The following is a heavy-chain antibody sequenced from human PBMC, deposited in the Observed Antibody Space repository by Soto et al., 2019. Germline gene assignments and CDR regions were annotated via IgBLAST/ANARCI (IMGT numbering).Heavy chain of an antibody. J-gene: IGHJ4*02. CDR1: GGSISSGGYY. V-gene: IGHV4-31*03. D-gene: IGHD3-22*01. CDR2: IYYSGST. CDR3: ARDRGSDSRLGLSY. Sequence: SETLSLTCTVSGGSISSGGYYWSWIRQHPGKGLEWIGYIYYSGSTYYNPSLKSRVTISADTSKIQFSLKLSSVTAADTAVYYCARDRGSDSRLGLSYWGQGTLVTVSS.